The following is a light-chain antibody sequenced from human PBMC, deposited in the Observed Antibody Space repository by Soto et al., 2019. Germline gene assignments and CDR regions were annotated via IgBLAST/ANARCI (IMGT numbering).Light chain of an antibody. CDR2: SNS. CDR1: SSNVGSNA. V-gene: IGLV1-44*01. Sequence: QAVVTQPPSASGTAGQRVTISCSGSSSNVGSNAVNWYQQLPGTAPKLLIYSNSQRPSGVPDRFSGSKSGPSASLAISGLQPDDEADYYCAAWDDSLNGVLFGGGTKLTVL. CDR3: AAWDDSLNGVL. J-gene: IGLJ2*01.